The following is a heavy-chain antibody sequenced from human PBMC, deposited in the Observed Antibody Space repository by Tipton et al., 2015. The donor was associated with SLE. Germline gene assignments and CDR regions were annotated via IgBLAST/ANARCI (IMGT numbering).Heavy chain of an antibody. J-gene: IGHJ6*03. CDR2: ISTTGNTI. CDR1: GFTFSSYN. V-gene: IGHV3-48*01. Sequence: SLRLSCAASGFTFSSYNMNWVRQAPGKGLEWVSYISTTGNTIYYADSVKGRFTISRDNAKNSLFPQMNSLRAEDTAVYYCARESRSYRRYYMDVWGKGTTVTVSS. D-gene: IGHD3-10*01. CDR3: ARESRSYRRYYMDV.